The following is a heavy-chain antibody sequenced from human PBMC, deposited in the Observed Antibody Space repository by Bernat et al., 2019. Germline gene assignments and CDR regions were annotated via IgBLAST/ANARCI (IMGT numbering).Heavy chain of an antibody. CDR2: IYYSGST. CDR1: GGSISSSSYY. D-gene: IGHD6-19*01. J-gene: IGHJ4*02. Sequence: QLQLQESGPGLVKPSETLSLTCTVSGGSISSSSYYWGWIRQPPGKGLEWIGSIYYSGSTYYKPSLNSRVTISVDMSKNQFSLKLSSVTAADTAVYYCARHLAVAGTTGTLDYWGQGTLVTVSS. CDR3: ARHLAVAGTTGTLDY. V-gene: IGHV4-39*01.